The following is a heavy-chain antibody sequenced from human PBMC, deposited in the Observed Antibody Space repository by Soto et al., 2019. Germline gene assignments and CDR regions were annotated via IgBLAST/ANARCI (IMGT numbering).Heavy chain of an antibody. CDR1: GFTFSSYA. V-gene: IGHV3-23*01. CDR2: ISGSGGST. J-gene: IGHJ4*02. CDR3: AKIIIGNYYGSGSYRTYYFDY. D-gene: IGHD3-10*01. Sequence: EVQLLESGGGLVQPGGSLRLSCAASGFTFSSYAMSWVRQAPGKGLEWVSAISGSGGSTYYADSVKGRFTISRDNSKNTLYLQMNSLRAEDTAVYYCAKIIIGNYYGSGSYRTYYFDYWGQGTLVTVSS.